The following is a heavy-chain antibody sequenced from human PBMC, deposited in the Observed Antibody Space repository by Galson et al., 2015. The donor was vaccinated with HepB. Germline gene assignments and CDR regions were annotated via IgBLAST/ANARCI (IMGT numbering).Heavy chain of an antibody. CDR3: ASQFNYGDRYYYYYYMDV. Sequence: SVKVSCKASGYTFTDYYMHWVRQAPGQGLEWMGWINPNSGGTNYAQKFQGRVTMTRDTSISTAYMELSRLRSDDTAVYYCASQFNYGDRYYYYYYMDVWGKGTTVTVSS. CDR2: INPNSGGT. V-gene: IGHV1-2*02. D-gene: IGHD4-17*01. J-gene: IGHJ6*03. CDR1: GYTFTDYY.